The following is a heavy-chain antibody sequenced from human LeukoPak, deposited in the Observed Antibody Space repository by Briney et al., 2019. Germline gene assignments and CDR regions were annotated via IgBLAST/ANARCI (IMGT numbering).Heavy chain of an antibody. Sequence: RGSLRLSCAASGFTFSDYYMSWIRQAPGKGLEWVSYISSSGSTIYYADSVKGRFTISRDNAKNSLYLQMNSLRAEDTAVYYCARRYCSSTSCPDYYYYMYVWGKGTTVTVSS. CDR1: GFTFSDYY. CDR2: ISSSGSTI. CDR3: ARRYCSSTSCPDYYYYMYV. D-gene: IGHD2-2*01. V-gene: IGHV3-11*04. J-gene: IGHJ6*03.